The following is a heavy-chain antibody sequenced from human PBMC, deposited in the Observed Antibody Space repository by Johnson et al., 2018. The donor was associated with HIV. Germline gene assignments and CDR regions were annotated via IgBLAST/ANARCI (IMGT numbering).Heavy chain of an antibody. J-gene: IGHJ3*02. Sequence: VQLVESGGGVVQPGTSLRLSCVASGFTFNSYAMHWVRQAPGKGLEWLSVIWYDGSNKYYADSVKGRFTISRDNSKNTLYLQMNSLRAEDTAVYYCARDRAAAGPDAFDIWGQGTMVTVSS. CDR2: IWYDGSNK. CDR3: ARDRAAAGPDAFDI. D-gene: IGHD6-13*01. CDR1: GFTFNSYA. V-gene: IGHV3-33*01.